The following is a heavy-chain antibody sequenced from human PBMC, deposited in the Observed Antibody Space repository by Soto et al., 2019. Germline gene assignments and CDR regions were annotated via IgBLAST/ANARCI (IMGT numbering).Heavy chain of an antibody. V-gene: IGHV3-73*02. CDR1: GFTFSGSS. J-gene: IGHJ4*02. CDR2: SRSKANNYAT. D-gene: IGHD3-22*01. Sequence: EVQLVESGGGLVQPGGSLRLSCAASGFTFSGSSMHWVRQASVKGLEWVARSRSKANNYATTYAASVKGRFTISRDESKNTTYLQMNSLKTEDTAIYYCASLIYDSSNFYDNDYWGQGTLVTVSS. CDR3: ASLIYDSSNFYDNDY.